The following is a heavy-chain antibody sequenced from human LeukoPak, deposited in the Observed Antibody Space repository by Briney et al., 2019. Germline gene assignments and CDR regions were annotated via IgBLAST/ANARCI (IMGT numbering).Heavy chain of an antibody. J-gene: IGHJ4*02. CDR1: GFTFSSYS. D-gene: IGHD3-16*02. CDR3: ARYRLGELSPPFDY. CDR2: ISSSSSYI. V-gene: IGHV3-21*01. Sequence: GGSLRLSCAASGFTFSSYSMNWVRQAPGQGLEWVSSISSSSSYIYYADSVKGRFTISRDNAKNSLYLQMNSLRAEDTAVYYCARYRLGELSPPFDYWGQGTLVTVSS.